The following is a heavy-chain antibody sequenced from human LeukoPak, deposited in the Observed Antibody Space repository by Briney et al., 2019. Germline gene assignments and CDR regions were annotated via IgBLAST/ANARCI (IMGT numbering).Heavy chain of an antibody. V-gene: IGHV1-69*06. J-gene: IGHJ6*03. CDR3: ALVGAKDYYYYYYMDV. Sequence: AASVKVSCKASGGTFSSYAISWVRQAPGQGLEWMGGIIPIFGTANYAQKFQGRVTITADKSTSTAYMELSSLRSEDTAVYYCALVGAKDYYYYYYMDVWGKGTTVTVSS. CDR2: IIPIFGTA. D-gene: IGHD1-26*01. CDR1: GGTFSSYA.